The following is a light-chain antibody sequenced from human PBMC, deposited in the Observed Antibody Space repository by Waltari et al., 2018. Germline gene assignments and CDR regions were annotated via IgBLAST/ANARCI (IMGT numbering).Light chain of an antibody. CDR3: GAWDSSLSARL. J-gene: IGLJ2*01. V-gene: IGLV1-51*01. CDR2: DNI. Sequence: QSVLTQPPSVSGDPGQRVTISCTGSSSNIGGYYVYWYQQFPGTAPKLLIYDNIKRPSWVSDRFSRSKSVTSASLTITGLQPGDEADYYCGAWDSSLSARLFGGGTRLTVL. CDR1: SSNIGGYY.